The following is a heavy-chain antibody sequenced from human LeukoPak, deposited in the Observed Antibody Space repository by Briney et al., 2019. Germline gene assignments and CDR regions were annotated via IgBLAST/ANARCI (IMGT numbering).Heavy chain of an antibody. J-gene: IGHJ4*02. Sequence: SVKVSCKASRGTFSKYAISWVRQAPGQGLEWMGRIIPILNITHYAQKFQGRVTIAADKSTSTAYMELSSLRSEDTAMYYCARPFSYHKEYSSSWPFDYWGQGTLVTVSS. D-gene: IGHD6-13*01. CDR1: RGTFSKYA. V-gene: IGHV1-69*04. CDR2: IIPILNIT. CDR3: ARPFSYHKEYSSSWPFDY.